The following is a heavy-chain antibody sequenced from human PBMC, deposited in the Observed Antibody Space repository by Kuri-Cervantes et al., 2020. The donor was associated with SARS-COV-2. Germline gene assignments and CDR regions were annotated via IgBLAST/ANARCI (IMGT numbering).Heavy chain of an antibody. CDR2: ISYDGSNK. V-gene: IGHV3-30*03. CDR1: GFTFTSHA. Sequence: GESLKISCAVSGFTFTSHAMHWVRRAPGKGLEWVALISYDGSNKFYADSVKGRFTISRDNAKNSLYLQMNSLRAEDTAVYYCARAGSSGWYWFDPWGQGTLVTVSS. CDR3: ARAGSSGWYWFDP. J-gene: IGHJ5*02. D-gene: IGHD6-19*01.